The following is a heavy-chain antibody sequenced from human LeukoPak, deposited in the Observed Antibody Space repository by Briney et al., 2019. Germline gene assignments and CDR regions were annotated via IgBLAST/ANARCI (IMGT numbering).Heavy chain of an antibody. J-gene: IGHJ3*02. V-gene: IGHV5-51*01. CDR2: IFPGDSDI. CDR3: ARRAHHDAFDI. Sequence: GESLRISCKASGYTFINYWIAWVRQMPGKGLGWMGVIFPGDSDITYSPSFQGQVTVSADKSISTAYLQWSSLRASDTAIYYCARRAHHDAFDIWGQGAMVTVSS. CDR1: GYTFINYW.